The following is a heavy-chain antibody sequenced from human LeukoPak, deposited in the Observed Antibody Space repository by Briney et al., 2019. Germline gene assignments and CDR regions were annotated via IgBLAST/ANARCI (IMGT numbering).Heavy chain of an antibody. CDR1: GFTFSSYE. V-gene: IGHV3-48*03. J-gene: IGHJ4*02. D-gene: IGHD3-9*01. CDR3: ASPGSISTGGPI. Sequence: GGSLRLSCAASGFTFSSYEMNWVRQAPGKGLEWVSYISSSGSTIYYADSVKGRFTISRDNAKNSLSLQMNSLTAEDTAVYYCASPGSISTGGPIWGQGSLVTVSS. CDR2: ISSSGSTI.